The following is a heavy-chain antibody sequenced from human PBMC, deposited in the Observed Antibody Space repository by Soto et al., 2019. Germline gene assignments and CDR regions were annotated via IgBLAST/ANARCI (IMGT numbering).Heavy chain of an antibody. CDR1: GYSFTSYW. J-gene: IGHJ4*02. CDR3: ASGFYDFWSGLGL. D-gene: IGHD3-3*01. Sequence: GESLKISCKGSGYSFTSYWISWVRQMPGKGLEWMGRIDPSDSYTNYSPSFQGHVTISADKSISTAYLQWSSLEASDTAMYYCASGFYDFWSGLGLWGQGTLVTVSS. CDR2: IDPSDSYT. V-gene: IGHV5-10-1*01.